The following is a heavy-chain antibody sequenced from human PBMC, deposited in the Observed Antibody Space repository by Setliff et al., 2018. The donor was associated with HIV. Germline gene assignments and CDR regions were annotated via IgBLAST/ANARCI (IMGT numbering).Heavy chain of an antibody. J-gene: IGHJ4*02. Sequence: SETLSLTCAVYGGSFSDNYWSWIRQSPGKGLEWIGEINHSGRTKYSPSLRSRVSISVDTSKTQFSLKLSSVTAEDTAVYYCARGTVGATFLHNDYWGQGTLVTVS. D-gene: IGHD1-26*01. V-gene: IGHV4-34*01. CDR3: ARGTVGATFLHNDY. CDR1: GGSFSDNY. CDR2: INHSGRT.